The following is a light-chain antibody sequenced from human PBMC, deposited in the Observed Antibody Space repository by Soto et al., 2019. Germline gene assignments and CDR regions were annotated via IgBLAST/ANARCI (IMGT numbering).Light chain of an antibody. J-gene: IGKJ5*01. CDR1: QSVSSH. V-gene: IGKV3-11*01. CDR3: QQRSNWPPIT. CDR2: DAS. Sequence: EIVMTQSPVTLSVSPGERATLSCRASQSVSSHLAWYQQKPGQAPRLLIYDASNRATGIPARFSGSGSGTDFTLTISSLEPEDFAVYYCQQRSNWPPITFGQGTRLEIK.